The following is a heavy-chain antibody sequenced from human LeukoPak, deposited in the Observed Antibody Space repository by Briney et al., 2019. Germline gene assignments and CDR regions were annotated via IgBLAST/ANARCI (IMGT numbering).Heavy chain of an antibody. CDR2: ISYDGSNK. CDR3: ARGGPKVKVLRFLEWPLDC. V-gene: IGHV3-30-3*01. CDR1: GFTFSSYA. D-gene: IGHD3-3*01. Sequence: PGGSLRLSCAASGFTFSSYAMHWVRQAPGKGLEWVAVISYDGSNKYYADSVKGRFTISRDNSKNTLYLQMNSLRAEDTAVYYCARGGPKVKVLRFLEWPLDCWGQGTLVTVSS. J-gene: IGHJ4*02.